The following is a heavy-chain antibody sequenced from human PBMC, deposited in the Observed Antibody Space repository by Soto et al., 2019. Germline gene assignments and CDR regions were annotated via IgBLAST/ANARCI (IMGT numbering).Heavy chain of an antibody. CDR2: IYSGGST. D-gene: IGHD2-2*01. J-gene: IGHJ6*02. CDR1: GFTVSSNY. V-gene: IGHV3-66*01. Sequence: GGSLRLSCAASGFTVSSNYMSWVRQAPGKGLEWVSVIYSGGSTYYADSVKGRFTISRDNSKNTLYLQMNSLRAEDTAVYYCASGGSAMPRGYYYYGMDVWGQGTTVTVSS. CDR3: ASGGSAMPRGYYYYGMDV.